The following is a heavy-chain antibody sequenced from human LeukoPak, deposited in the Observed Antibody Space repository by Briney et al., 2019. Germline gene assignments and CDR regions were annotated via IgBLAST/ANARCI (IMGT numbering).Heavy chain of an antibody. CDR2: ISSSSSFI. D-gene: IGHD2-2*01. CDR3: ARDPSTSQYYYYYYYMDV. Sequence: GGSLTLSCEASAFSFSSYSLNWLRQAPGKGLEWVASISSSSSFIYYADSVKGRFTVSRDNAKNSLSLQMNSLRAEDTAVYYCARDPSTSQYYYYYYYMDVWGKGTTVTVSS. J-gene: IGHJ6*03. CDR1: AFSFSSYS. V-gene: IGHV3-21*01.